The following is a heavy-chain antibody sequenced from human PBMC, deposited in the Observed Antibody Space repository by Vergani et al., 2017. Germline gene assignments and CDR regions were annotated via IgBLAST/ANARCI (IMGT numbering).Heavy chain of an antibody. V-gene: IGHV4-39*01. CDR3: ARQNYYDSSGYWPYYYYGMDV. Sequence: QLQLQESGPGLVKPSETLSLTCTVSGGSISSSSYYWGWIRQPPGKGLEWIGSIYYSGSTYYNPSLKSRVTISVDTSKNQFSLKLSSVTAADTAVYYCARQNYYDSSGYWPYYYYGMDVWGQGP. D-gene: IGHD3-22*01. J-gene: IGHJ6*02. CDR1: GGSISSSSYY. CDR2: IYYSGST.